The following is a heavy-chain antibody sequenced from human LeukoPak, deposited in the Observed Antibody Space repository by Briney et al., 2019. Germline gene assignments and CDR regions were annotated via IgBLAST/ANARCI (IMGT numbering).Heavy chain of an antibody. CDR2: ISYDGSNK. D-gene: IGHD3-10*01. CDR1: GFTFSSYG. Sequence: PGGSLRLSCAASGFTFSSYGMHWVRQAPGKGLEWVAVISYDGSNKYYADSVKGRFTISRDNSKNTLYLEMNSLRAEDTAVYYCARGRVRGFGPHYFDYWGQGTLVTVSS. CDR3: ARGRVRGFGPHYFDY. V-gene: IGHV3-30*03. J-gene: IGHJ4*02.